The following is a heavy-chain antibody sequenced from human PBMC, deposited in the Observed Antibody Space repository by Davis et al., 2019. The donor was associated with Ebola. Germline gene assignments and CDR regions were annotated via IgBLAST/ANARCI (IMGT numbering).Heavy chain of an antibody. CDR1: GFTFSSYG. J-gene: IGHJ4*02. CDR2: IAYDGSNK. CDR3: AKQGGATVVTGVGY. V-gene: IGHV3-30*18. Sequence: GESLKISCAASGFTFSSYGMHWVRQAPGKGLEWVAVIAYDGSNKYYADSVKGRFTISRDNSKNTLYLQMNSLRAEDTAVYYCAKQGGATVVTGVGYWGQGTLVTVSS. D-gene: IGHD4-23*01.